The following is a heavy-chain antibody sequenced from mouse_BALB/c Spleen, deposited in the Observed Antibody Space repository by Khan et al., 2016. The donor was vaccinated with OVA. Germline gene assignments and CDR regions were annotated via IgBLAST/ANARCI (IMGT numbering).Heavy chain of an antibody. D-gene: IGHD1-1*01. CDR2: IYYSGTV. CDR3: ARDYGSLYWFFDV. J-gene: IGHJ1*01. Sequence: QLEESGPGLVKPSQTVSLTCTVTGISITSGNYRWSWIRQFPGNKLEWIGNIYYSGTVTYNPSLTSRTTITRDTSKNQLVLEMNALTAEDTATYYCARDYGSLYWFFDVWGAGTTVTVSS. V-gene: IGHV3-5*02. CDR1: GISITSGNYR.